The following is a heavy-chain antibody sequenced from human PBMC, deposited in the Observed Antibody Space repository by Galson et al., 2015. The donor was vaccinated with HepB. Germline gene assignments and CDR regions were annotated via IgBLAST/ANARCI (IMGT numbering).Heavy chain of an antibody. CDR2: IIPLFGSG. CDR1: GGTFSSHT. J-gene: IGHJ4*02. D-gene: IGHD3-22*01. CDR3: ARQYDTSGYYAY. Sequence: SCKASGGTFSSHTISWVRQAPGQGLEWMGGIIPLFGSGNYAQKFQGRVTITADESKSTTYMELSSLRSEDTAVYYCARQYDTSGYYAYWGQGTLVTVSS. V-gene: IGHV1-69*01.